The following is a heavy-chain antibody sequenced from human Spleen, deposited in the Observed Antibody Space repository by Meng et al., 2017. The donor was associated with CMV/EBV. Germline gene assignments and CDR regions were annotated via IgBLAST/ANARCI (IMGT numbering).Heavy chain of an antibody. CDR1: GFTFSSYA. J-gene: IGHJ5*02. Sequence: GGSLRLSCAASGFTFSSYAMSWVRQAPGKGLEWVSAISGSGGSTYYADSVKGRFTISRDNYKNTLYLQMNSLRAEDTAVYYCAKMGDYDFWSGYYTGWFDPWGQGTLVTVSS. V-gene: IGHV3-23*01. CDR3: AKMGDYDFWSGYYTGWFDP. CDR2: ISGSGGST. D-gene: IGHD3-3*01.